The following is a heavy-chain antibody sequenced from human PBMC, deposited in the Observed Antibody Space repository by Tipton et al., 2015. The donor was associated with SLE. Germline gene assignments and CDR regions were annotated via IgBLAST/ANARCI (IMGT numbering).Heavy chain of an antibody. CDR3: ARGRYSSSSVYYYYYMDV. Sequence: TLSLTCTVSGGFIGRSTYYWSWIRQFPGKGLEWIGYIHDSGSTYYNPSLQSRANISPGTSKNQFSLKLSSVTAADTAVYYCARGRYSSSSVYYYYYMDVWGKGTTVTVSS. J-gene: IGHJ6*03. CDR1: GGFIGRSTYY. CDR2: IHDSGST. V-gene: IGHV4-61*01. D-gene: IGHD6-6*01.